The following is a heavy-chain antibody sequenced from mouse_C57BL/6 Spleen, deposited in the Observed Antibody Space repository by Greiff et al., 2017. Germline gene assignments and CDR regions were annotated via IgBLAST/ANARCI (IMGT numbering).Heavy chain of an antibody. CDR2: INYVGSST. Sequence: DVKLVESEGGLVQPGSSMKLSCTASGFTFSDYYMAWVRQVPEKGLEWVANINYVGSSTYYLDSLKSRFIISRDNAKNILYLQMSSLKSEDTATYYCARDYYDYARGYYYAMDYWGQGTSVTVSS. D-gene: IGHD2-4*01. J-gene: IGHJ4*01. V-gene: IGHV5-16*01. CDR3: ARDYYDYARGYYYAMDY. CDR1: GFTFSDYY.